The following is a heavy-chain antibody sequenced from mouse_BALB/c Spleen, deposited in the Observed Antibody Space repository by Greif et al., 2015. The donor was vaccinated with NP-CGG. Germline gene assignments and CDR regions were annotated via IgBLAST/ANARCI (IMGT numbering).Heavy chain of an antibody. CDR2: IDPSDSYT. CDR1: GYTFTSYW. V-gene: IGHV1S127*01. D-gene: IGHD1-1*01. Sequence: VQLQQSGAELVKPGASVKMSCKASGYTFTSYWMHWVKQRPGQGLEWIGTIDPSDSYTSYNQKFKGKATLTVDTSSSTAYMQLSSLTSEDSAVYYCTRTGITTVVADYWGQGTTLTVSS. CDR3: TRTGITTVVADY. J-gene: IGHJ2*01.